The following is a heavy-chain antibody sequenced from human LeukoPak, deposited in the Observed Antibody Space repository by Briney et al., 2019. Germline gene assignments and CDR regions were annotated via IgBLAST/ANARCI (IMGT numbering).Heavy chain of an antibody. CDR1: GYTFTGYY. V-gene: IGHV1-18*04. CDR3: ARDRAREAAAEDY. D-gene: IGHD6-13*01. J-gene: IGHJ4*02. CDR2: ISAYNGNT. Sequence: ASVKVSCKASGYTFTGYYMHWVRQAPGQGLEWMGWISAYNGNTNYAQKLQGRVTMTTDTSTSTAYMELRSLGSDDTAVYYCARDRAREAAAEDYWGQGTLVTVSS.